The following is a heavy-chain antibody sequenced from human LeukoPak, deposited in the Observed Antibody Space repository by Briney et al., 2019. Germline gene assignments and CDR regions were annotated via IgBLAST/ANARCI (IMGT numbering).Heavy chain of an antibody. D-gene: IGHD3-22*01. CDR1: GYTFTSYD. V-gene: IGHV1-18*01. J-gene: IGHJ4*02. Sequence: ASVKVSCKASGYTFTSYDINWVRQATGQGLEWMGWISAYNGNTNYAQKLQGRVTMTTDTSTSTAYMELRSLRFDDTAVYYCARDTYDTIGNYLDYWGQGTLVTVSS. CDR2: ISAYNGNT. CDR3: ARDTYDTIGNYLDY.